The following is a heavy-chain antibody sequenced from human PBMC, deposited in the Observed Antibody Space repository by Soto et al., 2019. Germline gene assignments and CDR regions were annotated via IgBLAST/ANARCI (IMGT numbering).Heavy chain of an antibody. CDR3: AREATDGWFDP. CDR2: ISTYSGNT. CDR1: GYTFTSYD. V-gene: IGHV1-18*01. Sequence: QVQLVQYGAEVKKPGASVKVSCKASGYTFTSYDISWVRQAPGQGLEWMGWISTYSGNTNYAQKFRGRVTMTTDTSTGTAYMELRSLRSDDTAVYYCAREATDGWFDPWGQGTLVTVSS. J-gene: IGHJ5*02.